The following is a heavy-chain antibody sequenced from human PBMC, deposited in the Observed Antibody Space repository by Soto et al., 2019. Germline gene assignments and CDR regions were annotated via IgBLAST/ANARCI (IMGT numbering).Heavy chain of an antibody. J-gene: IGHJ4*02. V-gene: IGHV4-34*01. CDR2: INHSGST. CDR3: ATQEMATIKFDY. Sequence: PSETLSLTCAVYGGSFSGYYWSWIRQPPGKGLEWIGEINHSGSTNYNPSLKSRVTISVDTSKNQFSLKLSSVTAADTAVYYCATQEMATIKFDYWGQGTLVTVSS. CDR1: GGSFSGYY. D-gene: IGHD5-12*01.